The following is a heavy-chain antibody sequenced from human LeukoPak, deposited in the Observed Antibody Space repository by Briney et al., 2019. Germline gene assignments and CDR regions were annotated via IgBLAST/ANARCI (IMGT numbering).Heavy chain of an antibody. Sequence: ASVKVSCKVSGYTLTELSMHWVRQAPGKGLEWMGGFDPEDGETIYAQKFQGRVTMTEDTSTDTAYMELNSLRSEDTAVYYCARDTSKAYYYGMDVWGQGTTVTVSS. V-gene: IGHV1-24*01. CDR2: FDPEDGET. CDR1: GYTLTELS. J-gene: IGHJ6*02. CDR3: ARDTSKAYYYGMDV.